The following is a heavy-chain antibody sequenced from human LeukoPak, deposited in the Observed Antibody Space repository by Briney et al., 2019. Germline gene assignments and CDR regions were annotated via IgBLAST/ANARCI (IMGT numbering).Heavy chain of an antibody. Sequence: SETLSLTCTVSGGSVSSYYWSWIRQTPEKGLEWIGYMSYSGRTDYGPSLKSRVTISVDTSKNQFSLKLSSVTAADTAVYYCARGSYGSSGIWGQGTMVTVSS. CDR2: MSYSGRT. CDR3: ARGSYGSSGI. V-gene: IGHV4-59*02. J-gene: IGHJ3*02. CDR1: GGSVSSYY. D-gene: IGHD3-22*01.